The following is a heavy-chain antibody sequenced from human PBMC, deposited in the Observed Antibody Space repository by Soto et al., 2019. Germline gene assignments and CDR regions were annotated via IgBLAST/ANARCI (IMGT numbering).Heavy chain of an antibody. D-gene: IGHD5-18*01. CDR1: GFTFSRHG. Sequence: GSLRLSCTASGFTFSRHGMHWVRQAPGKGLEWVAGIRYDGTSQDSADSVKGRFTISRDNSKNTLYLQMDSLRAEDTAVYFCARDTWLIGRITTFDYWGQGALVTVSS. CDR3: ARDTWLIGRITTFDY. CDR2: IRYDGTSQ. V-gene: IGHV3-33*01. J-gene: IGHJ4*02.